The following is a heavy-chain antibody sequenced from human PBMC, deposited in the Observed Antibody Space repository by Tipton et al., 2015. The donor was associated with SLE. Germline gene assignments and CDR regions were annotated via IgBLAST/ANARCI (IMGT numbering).Heavy chain of an antibody. D-gene: IGHD1-26*01. CDR2: INHSGST. V-gene: IGHV4-34*01. CDR3: AGMSYPREGYFDY. CDR1: GGSFSGYY. J-gene: IGHJ4*02. Sequence: GLVKPSETLSLTCAVYGGSFSGYYWSWIRQPPGKGLEWIGEINHSGSTNYNPSLKSRVTISVDTSKNQFSLKLSSVTAADTAVYYCAGMSYPREGYFDYWGQGTLVTVSS.